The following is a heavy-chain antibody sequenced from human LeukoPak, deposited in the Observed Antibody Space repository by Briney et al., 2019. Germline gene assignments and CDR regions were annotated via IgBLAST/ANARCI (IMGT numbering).Heavy chain of an antibody. D-gene: IGHD2-2*01. Sequence: GGSLRLSCAPSGFTFSSYGMHWVRQAPVKGLEWVAFIRFDGSNRYYADSVKGRFTISRDNSKNTLYLQMNSLRTEDTAVYYCASVVPAVPSGYQDAFDIWGQGTMVTVSS. CDR3: ASVVPAVPSGYQDAFDI. V-gene: IGHV3-30*02. J-gene: IGHJ3*02. CDR2: IRFDGSNR. CDR1: GFTFSSYG.